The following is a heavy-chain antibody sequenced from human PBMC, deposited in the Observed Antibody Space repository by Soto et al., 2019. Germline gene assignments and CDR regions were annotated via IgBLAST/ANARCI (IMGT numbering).Heavy chain of an antibody. Sequence: QVHLVESGGDLVKPGGSLRLSCVASGFSFSDYSMTWMRQAPGGGLDFVAFISNTAITDYYADSVKGRFTISRDNARNSVYLQMDSLRAEDAAVYYCARDLHQTLSHKHYYYYLDVWGTGTTVTVSS. CDR3: ARDLHQTLSHKHYYYYLDV. CDR2: ISNTAITD. J-gene: IGHJ6*03. CDR1: GFSFSDYS. D-gene: IGHD2-2*01. V-gene: IGHV3-11*01.